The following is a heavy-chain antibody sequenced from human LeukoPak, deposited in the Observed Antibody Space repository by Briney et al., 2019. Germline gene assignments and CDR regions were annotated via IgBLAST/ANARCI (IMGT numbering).Heavy chain of an antibody. CDR2: ISSSGGHT. V-gene: IGHV3-11*06. D-gene: IGHD6-13*01. Sequence: PGGSLRLSCAASGFTFSDYYMSWIRQAPGKGLEWVSYISSSGGHTYYADSVKGRFTISRDNAKNSLSLQVNSLRADDTAVCYCARLGSIAAAGTPDYWGQGTLVTVSS. J-gene: IGHJ4*02. CDR1: GFTFSDYY. CDR3: ARLGSIAAAGTPDY.